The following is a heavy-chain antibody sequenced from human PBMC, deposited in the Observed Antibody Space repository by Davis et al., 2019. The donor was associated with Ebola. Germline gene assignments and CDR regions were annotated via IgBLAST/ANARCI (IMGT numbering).Heavy chain of an antibody. J-gene: IGHJ4*02. CDR1: GFTFRANA. D-gene: IGHD6-19*01. CDR3: AKSPSGWYDY. Sequence: GESLKISCAASGFTFRANAMSWVRQAPGKGLEWVAETSATGGSTYYADSVKGRFTISKDNSKSTLYLQMNNLKDEDTAVYYCAKSPSGWYDYWGQGTLVTVSS. CDR2: TSATGGST. V-gene: IGHV3-23*01.